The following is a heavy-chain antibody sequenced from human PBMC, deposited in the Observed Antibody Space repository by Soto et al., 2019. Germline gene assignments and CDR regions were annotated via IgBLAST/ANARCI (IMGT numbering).Heavy chain of an antibody. CDR2: IIPIFGTA. Sequence: SVKVSCKASGGTFSSYAISWVRQAPGQGLEWMGGIIPIFGTANYAQKFQGRVTITADESTSTAYMELSSLRSEDTAVYYCAGFGVAYCGGDCYSGEYFQHWGQGTLVTAPQ. CDR1: GGTFSSYA. D-gene: IGHD2-21*02. CDR3: AGFGVAYCGGDCYSGEYFQH. J-gene: IGHJ1*01. V-gene: IGHV1-69*13.